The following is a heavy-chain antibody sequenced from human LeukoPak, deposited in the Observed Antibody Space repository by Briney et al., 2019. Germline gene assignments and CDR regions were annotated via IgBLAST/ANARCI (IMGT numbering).Heavy chain of an antibody. CDR1: GYTLTELS. CDR3: ATGVSGSGDWYFDL. Sequence: GASVKVSCKVSGYTLTELSIHWVRQAPGKGLEWMGGFDPEDGETIYAQKFQGRVTMTEDTSTDTAYMELSSLRSEDTAVYYCATGVSGSGDWYFDLWGRGTLVTVSS. J-gene: IGHJ2*01. CDR2: FDPEDGET. V-gene: IGHV1-24*01. D-gene: IGHD5-12*01.